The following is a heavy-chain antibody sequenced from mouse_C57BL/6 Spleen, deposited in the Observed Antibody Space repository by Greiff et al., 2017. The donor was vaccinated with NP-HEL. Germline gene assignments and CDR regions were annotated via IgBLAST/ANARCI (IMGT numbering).Heavy chain of an antibody. CDR1: GFTFSDYY. CDR2: ISNGGGST. J-gene: IGHJ4*01. CDR3: ARRELYYYAMDY. V-gene: IGHV5-12*01. Sequence: EVMLVESGGGLVQPGGSLKLSCAASGFTFSDYYMYWVRQTPEKRLEWVAYISNGGGSTYYPDTVKGRFTISRDNAKNTLYLQMSRLKSEDTAMYYCARRELYYYAMDYWGQGTSVTVSS.